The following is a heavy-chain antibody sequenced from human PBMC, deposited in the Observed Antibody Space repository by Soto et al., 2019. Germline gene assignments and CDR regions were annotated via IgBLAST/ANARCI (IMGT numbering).Heavy chain of an antibody. D-gene: IGHD2-2*01. CDR2: INSDGSST. CDR3: AREGGLVVANKFDP. V-gene: IGHV3-74*01. Sequence: GGSLRLSCAASGFTFSSYWMHWVRQAPGKGLVWVSRINSDGSSTSYADSVKGRFTISRDNAKNTLYLQMNSLRVEDTDVYYCAREGGLVVANKFDPWGQGTLVTVSS. CDR1: GFTFSSYW. J-gene: IGHJ5*02.